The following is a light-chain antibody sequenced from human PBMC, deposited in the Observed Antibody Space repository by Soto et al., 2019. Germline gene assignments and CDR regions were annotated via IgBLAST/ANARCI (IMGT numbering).Light chain of an antibody. Sequence: EIGMTQSPATLSVSPGERVTLSCRASESVSSNLAWYQQKPGQAPRLLIYGASTRATGIPARFSGSGSGTDFTLTISCLQSEDFATYYCQQYYSYPITFGQGTRLEIK. CDR2: GAS. V-gene: IGKV3-15*01. CDR3: QQYYSYPIT. J-gene: IGKJ5*01. CDR1: ESVSSN.